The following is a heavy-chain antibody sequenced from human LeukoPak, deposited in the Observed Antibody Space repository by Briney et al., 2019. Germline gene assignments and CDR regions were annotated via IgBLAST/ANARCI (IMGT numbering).Heavy chain of an antibody. V-gene: IGHV1-18*04. J-gene: IGHJ3*02. Sequence: GASVKVSCKASGYTFTSYGISWVRQAPGQGLEWMGWISAYNGNTNYAQKLQGRVTMTTDTSTSTAYMGLRSLRSDDTAVYYCARAAGSGSYYKNGAFDIWGQGTMVTVSS. CDR3: ARAAGSGSYYKNGAFDI. CDR1: GYTFTSYG. CDR2: ISAYNGNT. D-gene: IGHD3-10*01.